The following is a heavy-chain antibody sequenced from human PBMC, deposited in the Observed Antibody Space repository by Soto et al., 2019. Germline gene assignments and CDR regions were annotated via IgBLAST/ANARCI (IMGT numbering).Heavy chain of an antibody. J-gene: IGHJ3*01. CDR3: ARGRGVVIPAGTPDAFDV. CDR2: TSAFNGYT. CDR1: GYIFNKYG. Sequence: ASVKVSCKASGYIFNKYGFNWVRQAPGQGLEWMGRTSAFNGYTNFAQKFQGRVTLTTDTSTNTAYMELRSLRSDDTAIYYCARGRGVVIPAGTPDAFDVWGQGTMVAVSS. V-gene: IGHV1-18*01. D-gene: IGHD2-21*01.